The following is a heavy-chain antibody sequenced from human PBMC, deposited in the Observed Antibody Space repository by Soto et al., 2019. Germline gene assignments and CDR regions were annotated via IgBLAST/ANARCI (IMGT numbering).Heavy chain of an antibody. Sequence: EVQLVESGGGLVQPGGSLRLSCAASGFTVGNNYMNWVRQAPGKGLECVSLIYSGGSTNYADSVKGRFTISRDNSKNTLYRQMNSLRAEDTAVYYCARRGSGSYYDYWGQGTLVTVSS. V-gene: IGHV3-66*04. J-gene: IGHJ4*02. CDR1: GFTVGNNY. CDR3: ARRGSGSYYDY. D-gene: IGHD1-26*01. CDR2: IYSGGST.